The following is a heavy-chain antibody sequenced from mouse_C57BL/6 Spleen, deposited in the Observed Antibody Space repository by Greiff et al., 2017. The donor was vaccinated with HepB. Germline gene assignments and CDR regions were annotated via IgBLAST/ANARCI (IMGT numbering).Heavy chain of an antibody. CDR2: INPNNGGT. CDR1: GYTFTDYY. Sequence: EVQLQQSGPELVKPGASVKISCKASGYTFTDYYMNWVKQSHGKSLEWIGDINPNNGGTSYNQKFKGKATLTVDKSSSTAYMELRSLTSEDSAVYYCARSGLRVGFAYWGQGTLVTVSA. J-gene: IGHJ3*01. CDR3: ARSGLRVGFAY. V-gene: IGHV1-26*01. D-gene: IGHD1-1*01.